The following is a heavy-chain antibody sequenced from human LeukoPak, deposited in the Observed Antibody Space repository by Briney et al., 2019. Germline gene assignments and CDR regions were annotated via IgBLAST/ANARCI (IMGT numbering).Heavy chain of an antibody. V-gene: IGHV1-69*13. Sequence: ASVKVSCKASGGTFSSYAISWVRQAPGQGLEWMGGIIPIFGTANYAQKFQGRVTITADESTSTAYMELSSLRSEDTAVYYCAGQGPFGELSREFDYWGQGTLVTVSS. J-gene: IGHJ4*02. D-gene: IGHD3-10*01. CDR1: GGTFSSYA. CDR2: IIPIFGTA. CDR3: AGQGPFGELSREFDY.